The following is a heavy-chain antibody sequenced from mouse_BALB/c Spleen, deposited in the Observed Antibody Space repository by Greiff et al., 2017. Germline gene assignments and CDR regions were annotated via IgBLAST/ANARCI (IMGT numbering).Heavy chain of an antibody. J-gene: IGHJ2*01. CDR3: ASMIYFDY. Sequence: QVQLQQSGAELVRPGSSVKISCKASGYAFSSHWMNWVKQRPGQGLEWIGQIYPGDGDTNYNGKFKGKATLTADKSSSTAYMQLSSLTSEDSAVYFCASMIYFDYWGQGTTLTVSS. CDR1: GYAFSSHW. CDR2: IYPGDGDT. V-gene: IGHV1-80*01. D-gene: IGHD2-3*01.